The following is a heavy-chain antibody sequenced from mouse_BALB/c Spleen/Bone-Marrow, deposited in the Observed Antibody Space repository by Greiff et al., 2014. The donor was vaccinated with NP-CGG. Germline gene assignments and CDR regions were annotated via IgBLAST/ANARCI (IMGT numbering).Heavy chain of an antibody. Sequence: EVQLQQSGAELVKPGASVKLSCTASGFNIKDTYMHWVKLRPEQGLEWIGRIDPANGNTKYDPKFQGKATITADTSSNTAYLQLSSLTSEDTAVYYGSSYAMDYWGQGTSVTVSS. CDR3: SSYAMDY. V-gene: IGHV14-3*02. CDR2: IDPANGNT. J-gene: IGHJ4*01. CDR1: GFNIKDTY.